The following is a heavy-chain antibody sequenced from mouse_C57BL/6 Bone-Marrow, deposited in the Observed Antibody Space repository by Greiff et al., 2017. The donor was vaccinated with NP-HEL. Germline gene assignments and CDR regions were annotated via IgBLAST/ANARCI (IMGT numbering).Heavy chain of an antibody. Sequence: VQLQQSGAELVRPGTSVKVSCKASGYAFTNYLIEWVKQRPGQGLEWIGVINPGSGGTNYNEKFKGKATLTADKSSSTAHMQLSSLTSEDSAVYFCARNYVRAMDYWGQGTSVTVSS. CDR3: ARNYVRAMDY. D-gene: IGHD1-1*01. J-gene: IGHJ4*01. V-gene: IGHV1-54*01. CDR2: INPGSGGT. CDR1: GYAFTNYL.